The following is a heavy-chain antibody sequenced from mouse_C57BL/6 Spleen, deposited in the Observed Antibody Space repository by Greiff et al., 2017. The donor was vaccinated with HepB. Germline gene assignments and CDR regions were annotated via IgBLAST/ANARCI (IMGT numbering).Heavy chain of an antibody. CDR1: GYSITSGYY. CDR2: ISYDGSN. D-gene: IGHD4-1*01. V-gene: IGHV3-6*01. CDR3: ASQANWDLYWYFDV. Sequence: EVKLMESGPGLVKPSQSLSLTCSVTGYSITSGYYWNWIRQFPGNKLEWMGYISYDGSNNYNPSLKNRISITRDTSKNQFFLKLNSVTTEDTATYYCASQANWDLYWYFDVWGTGTTVTVSS. J-gene: IGHJ1*03.